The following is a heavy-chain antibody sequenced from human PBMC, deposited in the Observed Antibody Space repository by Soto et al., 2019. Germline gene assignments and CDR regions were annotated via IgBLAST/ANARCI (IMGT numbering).Heavy chain of an antibody. V-gene: IGHV3-30-3*01. CDR1: GFTFSSYP. CDR2: ISYDGTNY. J-gene: IGHJ4*02. CDR3: ARGYYYDSSGPPGGY. D-gene: IGHD3-22*01. Sequence: GGSLRLSCAASGFTFSSYPMHWVRQAPGKGLEWVAIISYDGTNYYYADSVKGRFTISRDNSKNTLYLQMNSLRAEDTAVYYCARGYYYDSSGPPGGYWGQGTLVTVSS.